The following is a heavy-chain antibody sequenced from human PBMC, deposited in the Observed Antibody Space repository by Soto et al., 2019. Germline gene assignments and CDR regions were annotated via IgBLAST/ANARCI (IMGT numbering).Heavy chain of an antibody. J-gene: IGHJ5*02. CDR1: GGTFSSYA. D-gene: IGHD7-27*01. CDR3: ARGSKTGEEWFDP. CDR2: IIPIFGTA. Sequence: QVQLVQSGAEVKKPGSSVKVSCKASGGTFSSYAISWVRQAPGQGREWMGGIIPIFGTANYAQKFQGRVKITSDNSTSPAYMELRSRRSEDTAVYSCARGSKTGEEWFDPCGQGPLVTVSS. V-gene: IGHV1-69*06.